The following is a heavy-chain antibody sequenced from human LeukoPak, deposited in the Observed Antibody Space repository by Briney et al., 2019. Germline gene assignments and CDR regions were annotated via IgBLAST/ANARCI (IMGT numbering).Heavy chain of an antibody. CDR3: ARGVTTVVTGYYYYYYMDV. J-gene: IGHJ6*03. D-gene: IGHD4-23*01. CDR2: INHSGST. V-gene: IGHV4-34*01. Sequence: PSETLSLTCAVYGGSFSGYYWSWIRQPPGKGLEWIGEINHSGSTNYNPSLKSRVTISVDTSKNQFSLKLSSVTAADTAVYYCARGVTTVVTGYYYYYYMDVWGKGTTVTVPS. CDR1: GGSFSGYY.